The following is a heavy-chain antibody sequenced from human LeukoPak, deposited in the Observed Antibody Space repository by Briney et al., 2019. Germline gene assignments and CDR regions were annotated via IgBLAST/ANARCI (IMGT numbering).Heavy chain of an antibody. CDR2: IIPILGIA. CDR3: ARGGIAVAGTFDY. CDR1: GYTFTSYA. J-gene: IGHJ4*02. V-gene: IGHV1-69*04. D-gene: IGHD6-19*01. Sequence: GASVKVSCKASGYTFTSYAISWVRQAPGQGLEWMGRIIPILGIANYAQKFQGRVTITADKSTSTAYMELSSLRSEDTAVYYCARGGIAVAGTFDYWGQGTLVTVSS.